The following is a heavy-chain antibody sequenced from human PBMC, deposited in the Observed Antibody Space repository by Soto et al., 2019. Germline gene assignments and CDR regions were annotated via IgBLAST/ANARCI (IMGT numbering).Heavy chain of an antibody. CDR2: INHSGST. V-gene: IGHV4-34*01. CDR3: ARAYDILTGYYNYYYYYGMDV. CDR1: CRSFRFYS. J-gene: IGHJ6*02. D-gene: IGHD3-9*01. Sequence: PSQTLSLTCAVYCRSFRFYSSILLRQPPGKGMQWFGEINHSGSTYYNPSLKSRVTISVDTSKNQFSLKLSSVTAADTAVYYCARAYDILTGYYNYYYYYGMDVWGQGTTVTGSS.